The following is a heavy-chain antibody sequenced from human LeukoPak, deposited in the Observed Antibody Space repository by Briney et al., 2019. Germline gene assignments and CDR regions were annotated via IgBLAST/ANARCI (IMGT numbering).Heavy chain of an antibody. J-gene: IGHJ4*02. V-gene: IGHV3-33*06. Sequence: PGGSLRLSYAASGFTSSTYGMHWVRQAPGKGLEWVAIIWYDGNNKYYADSVKGRFTISRDNSKNTLYLQMNSLRAEDTALYYCAKGVCGGDCYSGTYFDYSGQGTLVTVSS. CDR1: GFTSSTYG. D-gene: IGHD2-21*02. CDR2: IWYDGNNK. CDR3: AKGVCGGDCYSGTYFDY.